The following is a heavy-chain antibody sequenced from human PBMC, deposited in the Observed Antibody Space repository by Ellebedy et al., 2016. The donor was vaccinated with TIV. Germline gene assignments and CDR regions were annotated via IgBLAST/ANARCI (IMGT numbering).Heavy chain of an antibody. V-gene: IGHV1-69*04. CDR1: GGTFSSYA. Sequence: AASVKVSCKASGGTFSSYAISWVRQAPGQGLEWMGRIIPILGIANYAQKFQGRVTITADKSTSTAYMELSSLRSEDTAVYYCARAVAAAGTPWFDPWGQGTLVTVSS. D-gene: IGHD6-13*01. CDR3: ARAVAAAGTPWFDP. CDR2: IIPILGIA. J-gene: IGHJ5*02.